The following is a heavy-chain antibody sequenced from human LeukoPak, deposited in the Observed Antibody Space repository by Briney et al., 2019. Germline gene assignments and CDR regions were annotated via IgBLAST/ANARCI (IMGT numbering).Heavy chain of an antibody. CDR3: ARPRRPLEY. CDR2: IGSSGST. Sequence: GGSLRLSCAASGFNFDIFAMTWVRLRQAPGKGLEWVSAIGSSGSTYYADSVKGRFTISRDNSKSTLYLQMNSLRDDDTAIYYCARPRRPLEYWGQGTLVIVSS. V-gene: IGHV3-23*01. J-gene: IGHJ4*02. CDR1: GFNFDIFA.